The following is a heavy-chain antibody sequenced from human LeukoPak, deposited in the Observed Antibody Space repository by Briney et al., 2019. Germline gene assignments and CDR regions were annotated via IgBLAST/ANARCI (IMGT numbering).Heavy chain of an antibody. D-gene: IGHD6-19*01. CDR1: GGSISNYY. CDR2: IYYSGST. CDR3: ARVEYSSGWYSFDY. J-gene: IGHJ4*02. Sequence: PSETLSLTCTVSGGSISNYYWSWIQQPPGKGLEWIGYIYYSGSTKYNPSLKSRVTISVDTSKNQFSLKLSSVTAADTAVYYCARVEYSSGWYSFDYWGQGTLVTVSS. V-gene: IGHV4-59*01.